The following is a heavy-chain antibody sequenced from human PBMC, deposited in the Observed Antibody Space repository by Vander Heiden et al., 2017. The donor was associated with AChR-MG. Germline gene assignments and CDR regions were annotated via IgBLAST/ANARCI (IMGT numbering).Heavy chain of an antibody. V-gene: IGHV4-31*03. CDR2: IYYSGST. Sequence: QVQLQASGPGLVKPSQTLSLTCTVPGGSISSGGYYWSWIRQHPGKGLEWIGYIYYSGSTYYNPSLKSRVTISVDTSKNQFSLKLSSVTAADTAVYYCARGGDYDFWSGYYGSDYWGQGTLVTVSS. CDR1: GGSISSGGYY. D-gene: IGHD3-3*01. J-gene: IGHJ4*02. CDR3: ARGGDYDFWSGYYGSDY.